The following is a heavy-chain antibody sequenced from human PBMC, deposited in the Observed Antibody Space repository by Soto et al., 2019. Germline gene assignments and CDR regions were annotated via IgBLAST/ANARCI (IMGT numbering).Heavy chain of an antibody. CDR2: INHSGST. J-gene: IGHJ5*02. D-gene: IGHD3-16*01. V-gene: IGHV4-34*01. CDR1: GGSFSCYY. CDR3: ARGVGAYVYNWFDP. Sequence: PSETLSLTCAVHGGSFSCYYWSWIRQPPGKGLEWIGEINHSGSTNYNPSLKSRVTISVDTSKNQFSLKLSSVTAADTAVYYCARGVGAYVYNWFDPWGQGTLVTVSS.